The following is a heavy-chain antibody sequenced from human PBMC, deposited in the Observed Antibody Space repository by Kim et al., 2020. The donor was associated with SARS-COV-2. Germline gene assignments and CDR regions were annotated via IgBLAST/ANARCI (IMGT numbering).Heavy chain of an antibody. V-gene: IGHV3-23*01. CDR1: GFTFRSDD. Sequence: GGSLRLSCAASGFTFRSDDMSWVRQAPGKGLEWLAGIRTQSGSRYEEDSAKGRFTISRYNAKTKNYLHMNSKSAETTAADYCSRAPVMRWCKGT. CDR3: SRAPVMR. CDR2: IRTQSGSR. J-gene: IGHJ3*01.